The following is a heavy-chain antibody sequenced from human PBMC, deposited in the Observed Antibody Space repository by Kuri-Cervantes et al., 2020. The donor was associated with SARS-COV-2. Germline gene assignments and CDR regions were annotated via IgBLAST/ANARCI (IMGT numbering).Heavy chain of an antibody. Sequence: GESLKISCAAPGFPFRNFGMHWVRQAPGKGLEWVSNIGPSGTTKYYADSVKGRFTISRDNAKNSLYLQMSSLRAEDTAVYYCARDLRLGKSLDYWGQGTLVTVSS. V-gene: IGHV3-48*04. J-gene: IGHJ4*02. CDR1: GFPFRNFG. CDR2: IGPSGTTK. D-gene: IGHD7-27*01. CDR3: ARDLRLGKSLDY.